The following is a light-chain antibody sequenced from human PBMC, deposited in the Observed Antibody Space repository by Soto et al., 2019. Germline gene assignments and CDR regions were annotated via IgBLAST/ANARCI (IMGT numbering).Light chain of an antibody. V-gene: IGLV2-23*03. CDR1: SSDIGSYNL. CDR3: CSYARTIIVTVL. Sequence: QSALTQPASVSGSPGQSITISCTGTSSDIGSYNLVSWYQQLPGKAPKLMIYEGSKRPSGVSNRFSGSKSGNTASMTISGLQAEDEADYYCCSYARTIIVTVLFGGGTKVTVL. J-gene: IGLJ2*01. CDR2: EGS.